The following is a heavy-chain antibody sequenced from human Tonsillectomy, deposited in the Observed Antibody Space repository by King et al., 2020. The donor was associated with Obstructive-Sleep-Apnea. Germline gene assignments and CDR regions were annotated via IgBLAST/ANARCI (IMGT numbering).Heavy chain of an antibody. CDR2: ITGSGGMT. D-gene: IGHD6-6*01. CDR3: ANGIAARTFDS. Sequence: VQLVESGGGLVQPGGSLRLSCVASGFGFSSYTMNWVRQSPGKGLEWVSTITGSGGMTYYADSVKGRFTISRDNSKNTMYVQMNTLRAEDTAVYFCANGIAARTFDSWGQGTLVIVSP. V-gene: IGHV3-23*04. CDR1: GFGFSSYT. J-gene: IGHJ4*02.